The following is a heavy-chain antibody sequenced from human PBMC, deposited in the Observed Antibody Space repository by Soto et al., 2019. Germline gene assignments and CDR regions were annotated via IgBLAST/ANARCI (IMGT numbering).Heavy chain of an antibody. V-gene: IGHV3-33*01. J-gene: IGHJ4*02. CDR3: ARSGG. CDR1: GFPCSSYG. CDR2: IWYDGSNK. D-gene: IGHD6-19*01. Sequence: QVQLVESGGGVVQPGRSLRLSCAASGFPCSSYGMHGVRQAPGKGLEWVAVIWYDGSNKYYADSVKGRFTISRDNSKNTLYLQMNSLRAEDTAVYYCARSGGWGQGTLVTVSS.